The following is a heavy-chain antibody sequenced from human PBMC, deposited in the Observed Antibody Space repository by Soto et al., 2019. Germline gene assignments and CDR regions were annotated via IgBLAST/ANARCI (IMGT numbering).Heavy chain of an antibody. Sequence: ASVKVSCKASGYTFTALYMNWVRQAPGQGLEWMGWVNPNTGLTKYAQKFQGRVIMTRDTSINTAYMELSDLTSDDTAVYYCTTLRLDPWGQGTLVTVPS. CDR2: VNPNTGLT. D-gene: IGHD3-9*01. CDR3: TTLRLDP. CDR1: GYTFTALY. V-gene: IGHV1-2*02. J-gene: IGHJ5*02.